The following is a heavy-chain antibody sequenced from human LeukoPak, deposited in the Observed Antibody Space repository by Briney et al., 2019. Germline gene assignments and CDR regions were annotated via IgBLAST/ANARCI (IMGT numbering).Heavy chain of an antibody. Sequence: GGSLRLSCAASGFTFSRDWMHWVRQAPGKGLVWVSRISDDGSITTYADSVQGRFTISRDNAKSTVFLQMNTLRAEDTAVYYCVKDGRRSPPCWGQGTLVTVSS. J-gene: IGHJ4*02. CDR3: VKDGRRSPPC. D-gene: IGHD2-15*01. CDR1: GFTFSRDW. CDR2: ISDDGSIT. V-gene: IGHV3-74*03.